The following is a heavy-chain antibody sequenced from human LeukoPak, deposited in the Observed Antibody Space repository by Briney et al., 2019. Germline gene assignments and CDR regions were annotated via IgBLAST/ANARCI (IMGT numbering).Heavy chain of an antibody. CDR2: IYSSGST. CDR3: ARDRFGFGDDDAFDI. J-gene: IGHJ3*02. D-gene: IGHD3-10*01. Sequence: TSGTLSLTCTVSGGSISSYYWSWIRQPPGKGLEWIGFIYSSGSTNYNPSLRSRATISIDTSKNQFSLKVTSVTAADTAVYYCARDRFGFGDDDAFDIWGLGTMVTVSS. CDR1: GGSISSYY. V-gene: IGHV4-59*01.